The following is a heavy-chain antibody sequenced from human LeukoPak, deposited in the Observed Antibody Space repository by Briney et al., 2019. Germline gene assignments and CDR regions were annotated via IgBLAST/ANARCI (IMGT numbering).Heavy chain of an antibody. CDR2: IYTGGST. J-gene: IGHJ3*02. CDR3: ARDPNTYYYDSSGYYGDAFDI. V-gene: IGHV4-4*07. CDR1: GGSISSYY. D-gene: IGHD3-22*01. Sequence: SETLSLTCTVSGGSISSYYWSWIRQPAGKGLEWIGRIYTGGSTNYNPSLKSRVTMSVDTSKNQYSLKLSSVTAADTAVYYCARDPNTYYYDSSGYYGDAFDIWGQGTMVTVSS.